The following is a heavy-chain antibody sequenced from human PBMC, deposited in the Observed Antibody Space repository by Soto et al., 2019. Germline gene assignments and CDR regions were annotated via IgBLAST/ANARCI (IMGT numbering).Heavy chain of an antibody. D-gene: IGHD4-17*01. J-gene: IGHJ4*02. CDR1: GFSLSTYHMG. Sequence: QITLKESGPTLVRPAQTLTLTCDFSGFSLSTYHMGVAWIRQPPGTALEWLAIIYWDDDKRYSPSLKDRLAISKDTSSNQVVLTITNIDPGDSATYFCAHAGDYDLLTFDHWGPGTLVTVSS. V-gene: IGHV2-5*02. CDR3: AHAGDYDLLTFDH. CDR2: IYWDDDK.